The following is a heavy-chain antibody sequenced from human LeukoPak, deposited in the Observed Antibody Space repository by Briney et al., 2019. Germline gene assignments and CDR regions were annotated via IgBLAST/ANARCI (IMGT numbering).Heavy chain of an antibody. CDR2: MNPNSGNT. CDR1: GYTFTSYD. D-gene: IGHD1-7*01. V-gene: IGHV1-8*01. J-gene: IGHJ6*03. Sequence: ASVKVSFKASGYTFTSYDINWVRQATGQGLEWMGWMNPNSGNTGYAQKFQGRVTMTRNTSISTAYMELSSLRSEDTAVYYCARARRITGTITFYYMDVWGKGTTVTVSS. CDR3: ARARRITGTITFYYMDV.